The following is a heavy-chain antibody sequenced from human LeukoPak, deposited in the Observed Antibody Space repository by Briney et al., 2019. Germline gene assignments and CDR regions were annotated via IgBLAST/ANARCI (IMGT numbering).Heavy chain of an antibody. CDR3: ARGQGILDY. CDR2: IKQDGSEK. D-gene: IGHD3-3*02. J-gene: IGHJ4*02. V-gene: IGHV3-7*01. CDR1: GFTFSSYW. Sequence: GGSLRLSCAVSGFTFSSYWMSWVRQAPGKGLEWVANIKQDGSEKYYVDSVKGRFTISRDNAKNSLYLQMNSLRAEDTAVYYCARGQGILDYWGQGTLVTVPS.